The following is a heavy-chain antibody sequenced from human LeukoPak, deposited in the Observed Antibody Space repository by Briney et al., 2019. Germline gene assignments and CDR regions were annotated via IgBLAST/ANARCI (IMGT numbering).Heavy chain of an antibody. Sequence: SETLSLTCTVSGGSISSYYWSWIRQPAGKGLEWIGRIYTSGSTNYNPSLKSRVTMSVDTSKNQFSLKLSSVTAADTAVYYCASSTYYYDSSGFPYWGQGTRVTVSS. CDR2: IYTSGST. D-gene: IGHD3-22*01. V-gene: IGHV4-4*07. J-gene: IGHJ4*02. CDR1: GGSISSYY. CDR3: ASSTYYYDSSGFPY.